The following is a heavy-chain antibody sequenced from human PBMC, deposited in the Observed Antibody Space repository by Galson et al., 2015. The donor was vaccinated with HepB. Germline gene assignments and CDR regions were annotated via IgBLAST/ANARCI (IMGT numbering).Heavy chain of an antibody. CDR2: ISSSSTI. V-gene: IGHV3-48*02. CDR1: GFTFSSYS. Sequence: SLRLSCVASGFTFSSYSMNWVRQAPGKGLEWVSYISSSSTIYYADSVKGRFTISRDNAKNSLYLQMNSLRDEDTAVYYCARDENYYGSGSYSGVDYWGQGTLVTVSS. CDR3: ARDENYYGSGSYSGVDY. J-gene: IGHJ4*02. D-gene: IGHD3-10*01.